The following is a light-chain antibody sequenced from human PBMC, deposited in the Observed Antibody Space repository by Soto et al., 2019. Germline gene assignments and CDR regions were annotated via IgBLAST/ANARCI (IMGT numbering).Light chain of an antibody. CDR3: QQYNSYPA. CDR2: AAS. Sequence: DIQMTQSPSSLSASVGDRVTITCRASQRISSYLNWYQQKPGKAPRLLIYAASSLQSGVPSRFSGSGSGTDFTLTISSLQPDDFATYYCQQYNSYPAFGQGTKVDIK. J-gene: IGKJ1*01. CDR1: QRISSY. V-gene: IGKV1-39*01.